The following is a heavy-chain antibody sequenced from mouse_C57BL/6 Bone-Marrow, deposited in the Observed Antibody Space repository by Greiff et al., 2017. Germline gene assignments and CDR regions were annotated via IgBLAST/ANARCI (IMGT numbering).Heavy chain of an antibody. D-gene: IGHD1-1*01. J-gene: IGHJ2*01. Sequence: EVQRVESGPGLVKPSQSLSLTCSVTGYSITSGYYWNWIRQFPGNKLEWMGYISYDGSNNYNPSLKNRISITRDTSKNQFFLKLNSVTTEDTATYYCARVESSSPYFDYWGQGTTLTVSS. CDR2: ISYDGSN. V-gene: IGHV3-6*01. CDR1: GYSITSGYY. CDR3: ARVESSSPYFDY.